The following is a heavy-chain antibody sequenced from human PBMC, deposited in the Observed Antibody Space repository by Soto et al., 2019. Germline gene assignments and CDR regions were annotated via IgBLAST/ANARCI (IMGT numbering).Heavy chain of an antibody. Sequence: ETLSLTCTVSGGSSSSYYWSWVRQAPGKGLEWVSAISGSGGSTYYADSVKGRFTISRDNSKNTLYLQMNSLRAEDTAVYYCAKDQGMGLERGQGTLVTVSS. CDR2: ISGSGGST. CDR3: AKDQGMGLE. J-gene: IGHJ4*02. CDR1: GGSSSSYY. V-gene: IGHV3-23*01. D-gene: IGHD1-26*01.